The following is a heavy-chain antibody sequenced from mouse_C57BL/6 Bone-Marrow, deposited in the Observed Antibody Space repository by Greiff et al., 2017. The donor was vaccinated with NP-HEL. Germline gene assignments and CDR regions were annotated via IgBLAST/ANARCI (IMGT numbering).Heavy chain of an antibody. D-gene: IGHD2-5*01. V-gene: IGHV1-42*01. CDR1: GYSFTGYY. J-gene: IGHJ2*01. CDR3: AGAYYSNLYYYDY. CDR2: INPSTGGT. Sequence: VQLQQSGPELVKPGASVKISCKASGYSFTGYYMNWVKQSPEKSLEWIGEINPSTGGTTYNQKFKAKATLTVDKSSSTAYMQLKSLSSEDSAVDYCAGAYYSNLYYYDYWGQGTTLTVST.